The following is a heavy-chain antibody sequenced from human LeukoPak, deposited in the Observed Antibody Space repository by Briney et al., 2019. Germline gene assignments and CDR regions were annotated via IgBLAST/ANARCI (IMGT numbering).Heavy chain of an antibody. J-gene: IGHJ4*02. V-gene: IGHV4-39*01. Sequence: SETLSLTCTVSGGXISSSGYYWGWIRQPPGKGLEWTGNTYHSGDTYYNPSLKSRVTISVDPSKNQFSLKLSSVTAADTAVYYCARLYSSSWYFDNWGQGILVTVSS. CDR2: TYHSGDT. D-gene: IGHD6-13*01. CDR3: ARLYSSSWYFDN. CDR1: GGXISSSGYY.